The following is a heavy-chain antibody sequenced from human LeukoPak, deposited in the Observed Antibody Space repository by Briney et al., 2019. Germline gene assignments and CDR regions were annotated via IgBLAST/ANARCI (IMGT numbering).Heavy chain of an antibody. CDR1: GGSFSGYY. Sequence: SETLSLTCAVYGGSFSGYYWSWIRQPPGKGLEWIGEINHSGSTNYNQSLKSRVTISVDTSKNQFSLKLSSVTAADTAVYYCARDWRYYYYYGMDVWGQGTTVTVSS. CDR3: ARDWRYYYYYGMDV. J-gene: IGHJ6*02. D-gene: IGHD1-1*01. CDR2: INHSGST. V-gene: IGHV4-34*01.